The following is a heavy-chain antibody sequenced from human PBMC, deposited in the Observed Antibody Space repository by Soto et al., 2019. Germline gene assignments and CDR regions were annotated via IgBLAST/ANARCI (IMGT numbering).Heavy chain of an antibody. Sequence: QVQLVESGGGVVQPGYSLRLSCAASGFTFSRYAMHWVRQAPGKGLEWVAVISYDGSNKYCADSVKGRFTISRDNSKNTLYLQMNSLRAEDTAVYYCAKDRQHCSAGSCYSLAWGYLDNWGQGTLVTVSS. V-gene: IGHV3-30-3*01. D-gene: IGHD2-15*01. CDR1: GFTFSRYA. CDR2: ISYDGSNK. CDR3: AKDRQHCSAGSCYSLAWGYLDN. J-gene: IGHJ4*02.